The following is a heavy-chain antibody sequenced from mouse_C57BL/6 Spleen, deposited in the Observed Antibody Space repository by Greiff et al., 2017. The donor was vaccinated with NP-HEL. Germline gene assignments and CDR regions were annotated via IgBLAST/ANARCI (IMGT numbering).Heavy chain of an antibody. CDR3: ARWAVVENY. CDR2: IYPGDGDT. J-gene: IGHJ2*01. CDR1: GYAFSSSW. V-gene: IGHV1-82*01. Sequence: QVQLQQSGPELVKPGASVKISCKASGYAFSSSWMNWVKQRPGKGLEWIGRIYPGDGDTNYNGKFKGKATLTADKSSSTAYMQLSSLTSEDSAVYFCARWAVVENYWGQGTTLTVSS. D-gene: IGHD1-1*01.